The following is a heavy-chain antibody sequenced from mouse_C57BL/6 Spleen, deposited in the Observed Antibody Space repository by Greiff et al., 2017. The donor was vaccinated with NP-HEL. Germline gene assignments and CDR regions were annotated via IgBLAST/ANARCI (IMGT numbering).Heavy chain of an antibody. D-gene: IGHD1-1*01. V-gene: IGHV5-12*01. CDR2: ISNGGGST. CDR1: GFTFSDYY. CDR3: ARPYYYGSSYGYFDY. Sequence: EVQRVESGGGLVQPGGSLKLSCAASGFTFSDYYMYWVRQTPEKRLEWVAYISNGGGSTYYPDTVKGRFTISRDNAKNTLYLQMSRLKSEDTAMYYCARPYYYGSSYGYFDYWGQGTTLTVSS. J-gene: IGHJ2*01.